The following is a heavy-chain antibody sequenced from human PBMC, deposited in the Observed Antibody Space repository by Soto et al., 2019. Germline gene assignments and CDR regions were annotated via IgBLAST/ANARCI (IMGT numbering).Heavy chain of an antibody. V-gene: IGHV3-23*01. J-gene: IGHJ6*02. CDR3: ARTEQLAHDGMDV. D-gene: IGHD6-6*01. CDR1: GFTFSSYA. CDR2: ISGSGGST. Sequence: GGSLRLSCAASGFTFSSYAMSWVRQAPGKGLEWVSAISGSGGSTYYADSVKGRFTISRDNSKNTLYLQMNSLRAEDTAVYYCARTEQLAHDGMDVWGQGTTVTVSS.